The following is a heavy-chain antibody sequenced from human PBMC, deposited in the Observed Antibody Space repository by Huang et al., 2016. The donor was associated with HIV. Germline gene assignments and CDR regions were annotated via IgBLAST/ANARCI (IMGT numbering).Heavy chain of an antibody. CDR1: GFTFTSYG. Sequence: QVQLAESGGGVVQPGNSLRFSCEASGFTFTSYGMHWVRQAPRKGLEWVAAISYDGNNKNYADAVKGRFTISRDNSKNTLSLQMNSLRPEDTAVYYCAKDKLQWELLYGMDVWGQGTTVTVSS. V-gene: IGHV3-30*18. J-gene: IGHJ6*02. D-gene: IGHD1-26*01. CDR3: AKDKLQWELLYGMDV. CDR2: ISYDGNNK.